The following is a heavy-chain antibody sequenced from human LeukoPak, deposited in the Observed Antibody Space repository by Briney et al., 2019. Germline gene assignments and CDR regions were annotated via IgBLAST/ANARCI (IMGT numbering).Heavy chain of an antibody. Sequence: PSETLSLTCTVSGGSISSSSYYWGWIRQPPGKGLEWIGSIYYSGSTYYNPSLKSRVTISVDTSKNQFSLKLSSVTAADTAVYYCARPRVGFLEWDLHAFDIWGQGTMVTVSS. CDR2: IYYSGST. V-gene: IGHV4-39*01. CDR3: ARPRVGFLEWDLHAFDI. CDR1: GGSISSSSYY. J-gene: IGHJ3*02. D-gene: IGHD3-3*01.